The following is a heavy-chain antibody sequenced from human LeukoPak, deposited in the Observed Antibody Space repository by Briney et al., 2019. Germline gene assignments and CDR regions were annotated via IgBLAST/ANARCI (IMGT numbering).Heavy chain of an antibody. CDR1: GFYSNDYARYA. V-gene: IGHV3-23*01. J-gene: IGHJ6*03. D-gene: IGHD1-26*01. CDR2: ISGTADTT. CDR3: AKGWDNFYFYYYMDV. Sequence: PGGSLRLSCAGSGFYSNDYARYAMSWVRQAPGKGLEWVSAISGTADTTKYADSVKGRFTTSRDNSKNTLYLQMNSLRAEDTAVYYCAKGWDNFYFYYYMDVWGKGTMVTVSS.